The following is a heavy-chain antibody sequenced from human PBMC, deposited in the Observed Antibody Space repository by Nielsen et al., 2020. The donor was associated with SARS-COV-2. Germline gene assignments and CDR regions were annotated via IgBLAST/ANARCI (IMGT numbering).Heavy chain of an antibody. Sequence: SVKVSCKASGGTFSSYAISWVRQAPGQGLEWMGGIIPIFGTANYAQKFQGRVTITADESTSTAYMELSSLRSEDTAVYYCARRFSYGSGSLTRENWFDPWGQGTLVTVSS. CDR1: GGTFSSYA. D-gene: IGHD3-10*01. CDR2: IIPIFGTA. J-gene: IGHJ5*02. V-gene: IGHV1-69*13. CDR3: ARRFSYGSGSLTRENWFDP.